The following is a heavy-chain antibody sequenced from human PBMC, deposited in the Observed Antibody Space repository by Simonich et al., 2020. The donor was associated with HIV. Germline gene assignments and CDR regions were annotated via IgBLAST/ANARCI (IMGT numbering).Heavy chain of an antibody. J-gene: IGHJ4*02. CDR1: GGSFRGYY. D-gene: IGHD3-16*01. CDR3: ARGELGDFDY. CDR2: INHSGST. Sequence: QVQLQQWGARLLKPSETLSLTCAVYGGSFRGYYWTWIRQPPGKGLEWIGEINHSGSTNYKQSLKSRVSMSVDTSKNQFSLRLSSVTAADTAVYYCARGELGDFDYWGQGTLVTVSS. V-gene: IGHV4-34*01.